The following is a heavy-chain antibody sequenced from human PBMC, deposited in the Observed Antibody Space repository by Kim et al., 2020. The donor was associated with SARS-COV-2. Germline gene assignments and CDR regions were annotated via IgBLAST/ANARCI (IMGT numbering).Heavy chain of an antibody. J-gene: IGHJ4*02. V-gene: IGHV3-30*03. Sequence: GGSLRLSCAASGFSFSSRCMHWVRQAPGKGLEWVAVISDDETYKNYGDSVKGRFTISRDNSKNTVDLQMNSLRVEDTAVYYCARAREKSFDYWGQGTLVT. CDR2: ISDDETYK. CDR1: GFSFSSRC. CDR3: ARAREKSFDY.